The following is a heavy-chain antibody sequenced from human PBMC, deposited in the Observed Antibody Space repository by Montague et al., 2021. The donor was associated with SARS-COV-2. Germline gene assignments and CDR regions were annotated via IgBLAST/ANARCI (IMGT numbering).Heavy chain of an antibody. Sequence: SLRLSCAAPGFTISDNYMGWVRQAPGKGLEWVSVIYLGGTTFYADSVQGRFTLSRDSSKNTLDLQMNSLRAEDTALYYCVSCLSRRGGWDYWGQGTLVTVSS. CDR2: IYLGGTT. V-gene: IGHV3-53*01. CDR1: GFTISDNY. D-gene: IGHD6-19*01. CDR3: VSCLSRRGGWDY. J-gene: IGHJ4*02.